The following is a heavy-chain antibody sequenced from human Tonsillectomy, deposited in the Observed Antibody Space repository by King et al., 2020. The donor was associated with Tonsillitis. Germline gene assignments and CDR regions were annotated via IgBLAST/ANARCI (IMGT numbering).Heavy chain of an antibody. CDR2: ISAYNGNT. CDR1: GYTFTSYG. CDR3: ARCDLGVYGDYPPYYYGIDV. D-gene: IGHD4-17*01. J-gene: IGHJ6*02. V-gene: IGHV1-18*04. Sequence: VQLVESGAEVKKPGASVKVSCKASGYTFTSYGISWVRQAPGQGLEWMGWISAYNGNTNYAQKLQGRVTMTTDTSTSTAYMELRSLRSDDTAVYYCARCDLGVYGDYPPYYYGIDVWGQGTTVTVSS.